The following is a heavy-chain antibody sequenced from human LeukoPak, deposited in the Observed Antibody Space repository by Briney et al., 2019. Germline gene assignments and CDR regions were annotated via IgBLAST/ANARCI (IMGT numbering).Heavy chain of an antibody. Sequence: SETLSLTCAVSGYSISSGYYWGWIRQPPGKGLEWIGSIYHSGSTYYNPSLKSRVTISVDTSKNQFSLKLSSVTAADTAVYYCARVSSVVVIPYFQHWGQGTLVTVSS. J-gene: IGHJ1*01. CDR3: ARVSSVVVIPYFQH. D-gene: IGHD3-22*01. V-gene: IGHV4-38-2*01. CDR2: IYHSGST. CDR1: GYSISSGYY.